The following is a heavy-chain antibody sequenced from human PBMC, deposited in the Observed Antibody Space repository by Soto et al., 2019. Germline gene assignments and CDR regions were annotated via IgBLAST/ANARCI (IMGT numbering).Heavy chain of an antibody. V-gene: IGHV4-59*01. CDR2: IYYSGST. J-gene: IGHJ5*02. CDR3: ARVSSSGWSVGNWFDP. Sequence: SETLSLTCTVSGGSISSYYWSWIRQPPGKGLEWIGYIYYSGSTNYNPSLKSRVTISVDTSKNQFSLKLSSVTAADTAVYYCARVSSSGWSVGNWFDPWGQGTLVTVSS. D-gene: IGHD6-19*01. CDR1: GGSISSYY.